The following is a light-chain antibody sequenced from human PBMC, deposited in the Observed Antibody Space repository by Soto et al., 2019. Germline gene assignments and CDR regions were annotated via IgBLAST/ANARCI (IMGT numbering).Light chain of an antibody. J-gene: IGKJ4*01. CDR1: QSFSSD. V-gene: IGKV3-15*01. CDR2: GAS. CDR3: QQYNNWLT. Sequence: EMEMTQSPASLSVSPGEGDNLXCRASQSFSSDLDWYQQRAGEALGRLIYGASTRDTGITARFSGSGSGKEFTITISSLQSEAFAVYECQQYNNWLTFGGGTKVDIK.